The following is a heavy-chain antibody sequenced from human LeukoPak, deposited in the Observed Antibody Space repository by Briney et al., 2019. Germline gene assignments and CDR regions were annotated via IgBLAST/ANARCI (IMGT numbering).Heavy chain of an antibody. CDR3: ARARSGSYYRDPFDI. D-gene: IGHD1-26*01. CDR2: ISGSGGST. J-gene: IGHJ3*02. Sequence: GGSLRLSCEASGFIFSSYAMSWVRQAPGKGLEWVSAISGSGGSTYYADSVKGRFTISRDNSKNTLFLQMSSLRAEDTALYYCARARSGSYYRDPFDIWGQGTMVTVSS. CDR1: GFIFSSYA. V-gene: IGHV3-23*01.